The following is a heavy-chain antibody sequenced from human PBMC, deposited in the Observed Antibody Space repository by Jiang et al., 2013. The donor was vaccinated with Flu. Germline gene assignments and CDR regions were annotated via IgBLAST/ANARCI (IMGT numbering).Heavy chain of an antibody. CDR2: MYYSGST. V-gene: IGHV4-59*12. Sequence: PGLVKPSETLSLTCTVSGGSISSYYWSWIRQPPGKGLEWIGYMYYSGSTNYNPSLKSRVTISVDKSKNQFSLKLSSVTAADTAVYYCARGRGSYFYFDYWGQGTLVTVSS. J-gene: IGHJ4*02. CDR3: ARGRGSYFYFDY. D-gene: IGHD1-26*01. CDR1: GGSISSYY.